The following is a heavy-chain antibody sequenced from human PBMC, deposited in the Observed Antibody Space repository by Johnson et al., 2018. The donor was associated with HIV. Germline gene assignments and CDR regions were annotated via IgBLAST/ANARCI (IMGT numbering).Heavy chain of an antibody. J-gene: IGHJ3*02. Sequence: VQLVESGGGVVQPGGSLRLSCAASGFTFSSYWMHWVRQAPGKGLVWVSRINSDGSSTSYADSVKCRFTISRDNAKNSLYLQMNSLRAEDTALYYCARQHYYGAGSYPGAFDIWGQGTMVTVSS. V-gene: IGHV3-74*02. D-gene: IGHD3-10*01. CDR1: GFTFSSYW. CDR3: ARQHYYGAGSYPGAFDI. CDR2: INSDGSST.